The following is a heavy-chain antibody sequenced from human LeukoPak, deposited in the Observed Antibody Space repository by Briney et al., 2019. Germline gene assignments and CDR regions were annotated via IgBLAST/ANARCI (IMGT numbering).Heavy chain of an antibody. J-gene: IGHJ4*02. Sequence: PGGSLRLSCAASGFIFSSYWMSWVRQAPGKGLEWVANINQAGSEKNYVDSVKGRFTISRDSAENSLYLQTSSLRAEDTAVYYCARVRGGYYFDYWGQGTLVTVSS. CDR2: INQAGSEK. CDR1: GFIFSSYW. V-gene: IGHV3-7*04. CDR3: ARVRGGYYFDY. D-gene: IGHD5-24*01.